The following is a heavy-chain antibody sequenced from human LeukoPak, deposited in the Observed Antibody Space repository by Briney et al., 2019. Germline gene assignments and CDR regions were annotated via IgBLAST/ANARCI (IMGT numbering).Heavy chain of an antibody. V-gene: IGHV4-38-2*01. CDR3: ARRYMRVVPAAIREGDAFDI. J-gene: IGHJ3*02. Sequence: PSETLSLTCAVSGYSISSGYYWGWIRQPPGKGLEWIGSIYHSGSTYYNPSLKSRVTISVDTSKNQFSLKLSSVTAADTAVYYCARRYMRVVPAAIREGDAFDIWGQGIMVTVSS. CDR2: IYHSGST. CDR1: GYSISSGYY. D-gene: IGHD2-2*02.